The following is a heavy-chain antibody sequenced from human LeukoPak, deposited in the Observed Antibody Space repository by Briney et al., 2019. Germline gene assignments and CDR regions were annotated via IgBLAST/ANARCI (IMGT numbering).Heavy chain of an antibody. CDR2: ISAYNGNT. CDR1: GYTFTSHG. CDR3: ARRGYYYDSSGYYTLLRYFDY. V-gene: IGHV1-18*01. J-gene: IGHJ4*02. D-gene: IGHD3-22*01. Sequence: ASVKVSCKASGYTFTSHGISWVRQAPGQGLEWMGWISAYNGNTNYAQKLQGRVTMTTDTSTSTAYMELRSLRSDDTAVYYCARRGYYYDSSGYYTLLRYFDYWGQGTLVTVSS.